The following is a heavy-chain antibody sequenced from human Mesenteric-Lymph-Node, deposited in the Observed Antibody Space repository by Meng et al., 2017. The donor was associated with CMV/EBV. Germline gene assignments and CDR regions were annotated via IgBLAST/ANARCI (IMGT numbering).Heavy chain of an antibody. D-gene: IGHD5-18*01. CDR1: GGSISSSNW. CDR3: ARGLSRAAMVRGRFDY. J-gene: IGHJ4*02. Sequence: SGGSISSSNWWSWVRQAPGKGLEWIGEIHHSDSTNYNPSLEGRVSMSVDKSKNQFSLNLKSMTAADTAVYYCARGLSRAAMVRGRFDYWGQGTLVTVSS. V-gene: IGHV4-4*02. CDR2: IHHSDST.